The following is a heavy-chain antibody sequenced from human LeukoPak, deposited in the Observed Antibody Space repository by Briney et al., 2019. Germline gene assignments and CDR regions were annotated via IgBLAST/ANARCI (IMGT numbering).Heavy chain of an antibody. J-gene: IGHJ6*01. CDR1: GFTFSSYG. V-gene: IGHV3-30*18. CDR2: ISYDGNDK. Sequence: GGSLRLSCAASGFTFSSYGMHWVRQAPGKGLEWVAVISYDGNDKYYADSVKGRFTISRDISKNTLYLQMDTLRTEDTAVYYCAKDSVWFGGLLGGMDGWGQGTTVTVSS. CDR3: AKDSVWFGGLLGGMDG. D-gene: IGHD3-10*01.